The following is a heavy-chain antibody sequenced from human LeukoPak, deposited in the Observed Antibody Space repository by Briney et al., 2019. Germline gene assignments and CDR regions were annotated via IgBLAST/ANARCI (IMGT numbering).Heavy chain of an antibody. V-gene: IGHV4-59*01. Sequence: KPSETLSLTCTVSGGSISSYYWSWIRQPPGKGLEGSGYIYYSGSTNYNPSLKSRVTISVDTSKNQFSLKLSSVPAADTAVYYCARGGTVTYYYYYYMDVWGKGTTVTVSS. J-gene: IGHJ6*03. CDR2: IYYSGST. CDR1: GGSISSYY. CDR3: ARGGTVTYYYYYYMDV. D-gene: IGHD4-17*01.